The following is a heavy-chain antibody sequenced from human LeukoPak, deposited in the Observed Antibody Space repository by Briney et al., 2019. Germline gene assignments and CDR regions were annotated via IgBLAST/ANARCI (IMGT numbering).Heavy chain of an antibody. CDR3: ARAMVRGVITYYFDY. V-gene: IGHV3-74*01. Sequence: PGGSLRLSCAASGFTFSSFWLHWVRQAPGMGLVWVSRINSDGSIIDYADSVKGRFTISRDNSKNTLYLQMNSLRAEDTAVYYCARAMVRGVITYYFDYWGQGTLVTVSS. CDR1: GFTFSSFW. CDR2: INSDGSII. J-gene: IGHJ4*02. D-gene: IGHD3-10*01.